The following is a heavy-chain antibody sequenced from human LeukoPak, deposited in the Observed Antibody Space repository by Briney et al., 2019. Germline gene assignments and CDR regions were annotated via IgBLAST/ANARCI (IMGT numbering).Heavy chain of an antibody. CDR3: AFDYGDYKGALY. CDR1: GYTFTGYY. Sequence: ASVKVSCKASGYTFTGYYMHWVRQAPGRGLEWMGWINPNSGGTNYAQKFQGRVTMTRDTSISTAYMELSRLRSDDTAVYYCAFDYGDYKGALYWGQGTLVTVSS. J-gene: IGHJ4*02. V-gene: IGHV1-2*02. CDR2: INPNSGGT. D-gene: IGHD4-17*01.